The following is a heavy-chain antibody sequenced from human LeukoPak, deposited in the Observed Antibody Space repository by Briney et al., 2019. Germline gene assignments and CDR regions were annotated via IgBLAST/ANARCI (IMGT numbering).Heavy chain of an antibody. CDR1: GFTFSSYA. V-gene: IGHV3-23*01. D-gene: IGHD3-3*01. J-gene: IGHJ4*02. CDR3: AKDRDVLRFLEWLLFLDY. Sequence: GGSLRLSCAASGFTFSSYAMSWVRQAPGKGLEWVSAISGSGGSTYYADSVKGRFTISRDNSKNTLYLQMNSLRAKDTAVYYCAKDRDVLRFLEWLLFLDYWGQGTLVTVSS. CDR2: ISGSGGST.